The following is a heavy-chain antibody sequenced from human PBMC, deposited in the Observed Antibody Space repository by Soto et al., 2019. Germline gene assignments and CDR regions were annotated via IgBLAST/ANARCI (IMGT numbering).Heavy chain of an antibody. J-gene: IGHJ4*02. D-gene: IGHD1-26*01. Sequence: EVQLLESGGGLGQPGGSLRLSCAASGFTFSTYAMSWVRQAPGKGLEWVSSITGTGGNTYYSDSVTGRFTISRDNSKKTLYLQMVSLRAEDTALYYCAQLVSTSSRGIFWGQGNMVTVSS. V-gene: IGHV3-23*01. CDR2: ITGTGGNT. CDR3: AQLVSTSSRGIF. CDR1: GFTFSTYA.